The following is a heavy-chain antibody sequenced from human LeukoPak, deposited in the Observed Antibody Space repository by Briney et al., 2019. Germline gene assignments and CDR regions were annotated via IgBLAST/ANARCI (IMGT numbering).Heavy chain of an antibody. D-gene: IGHD6-19*01. CDR1: GGTFSRHG. CDR2: IIPIFGTP. CDR3: AKRGHSSGWSNPFDY. V-gene: IGHV1-69*01. J-gene: IGHJ4*02. Sequence: GASVKVSCKASGGTFSRHGISWVRQAPGHGLEWMGGIIPIFGTPNYAQKFQGRVTITADESTSIAYMELNSLRSEDTAVYFCAKRGHSSGWSNPFDYWGQGTLVTVSS.